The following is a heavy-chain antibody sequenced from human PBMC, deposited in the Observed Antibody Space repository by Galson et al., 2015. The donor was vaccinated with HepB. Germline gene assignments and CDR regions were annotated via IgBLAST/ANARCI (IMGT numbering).Heavy chain of an antibody. V-gene: IGHV4-34*01. D-gene: IGHD3-16*01. Sequence: SETLSLTCAVFGGSFSGYSWSWIRQPPGKGLEWIGEIGHTGDTNYSPSLKSRVTISIDTSKNQFSLKLTSITAADTAVYYCATVGGSSWFDPWGRGTPVTVSS. CDR3: ATVGGSSWFDP. CDR2: IGHTGDT. J-gene: IGHJ5*02. CDR1: GGSFSGYS.